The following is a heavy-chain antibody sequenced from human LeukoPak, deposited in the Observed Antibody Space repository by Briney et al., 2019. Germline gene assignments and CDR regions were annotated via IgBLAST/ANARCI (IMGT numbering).Heavy chain of an antibody. CDR2: ISGNSATT. V-gene: IGHV3-23*01. CDR1: GFTFSSYW. Sequence: GGSLRLSCAASGFTFSSYWMSWVRQTPGKRLEWVSSISGNSATTYYADSVKGRFAISRDNSKNTLYLQMNSLRAEDTAVYYCARGWGGWYGIDYRGQGTLVTVSS. D-gene: IGHD6-19*01. J-gene: IGHJ4*02. CDR3: ARGWGGWYGIDY.